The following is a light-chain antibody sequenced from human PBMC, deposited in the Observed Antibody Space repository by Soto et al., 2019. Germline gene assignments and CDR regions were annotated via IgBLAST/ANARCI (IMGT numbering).Light chain of an antibody. CDR2: GAS. Sequence: EIVMTQSPATLSVSPGERATLSCRASQSVSSNLAWYQQKPGQAPRLLIYGASTRATGIPARFSGSGSGTEFTLTISSLQPGDFATYYCQQYNSYPWTFGQGTKVDIK. CDR1: QSVSSN. V-gene: IGKV3-15*01. J-gene: IGKJ1*01. CDR3: QQYNSYPWT.